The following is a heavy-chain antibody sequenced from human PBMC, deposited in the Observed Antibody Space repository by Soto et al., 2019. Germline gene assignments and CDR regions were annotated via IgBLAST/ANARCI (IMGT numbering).Heavy chain of an antibody. J-gene: IGHJ4*02. CDR2: ISDDGNNN. V-gene: IGHV3-30*04. Sequence: QVQLVESEGGVVQPGRSLRLSCSASGFTFSNYSMHWVRQAPAKGLEWVAVISDDGNNNFYADSVKGRFTISRDNSRNTLYLQMNSLRPEDTAVYHCARDISSAPFDYWGQGTLVTVSS. CDR3: ARDISSAPFDY. D-gene: IGHD6-6*01. CDR1: GFTFSNYS.